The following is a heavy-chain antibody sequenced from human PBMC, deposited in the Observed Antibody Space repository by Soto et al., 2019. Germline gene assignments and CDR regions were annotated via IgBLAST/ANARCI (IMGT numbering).Heavy chain of an antibody. V-gene: IGHV4-59*01. CDR2: IYYSGST. CDR1: GGSISSYY. D-gene: IGHD2-15*01. J-gene: IGHJ6*02. Sequence: SETLSLTCTVSGGSISSYYWSWIRQPPGKGLEWIGYIYYSGSTNYNPSLKSRVTISVDTSKNQFSLKLSSVTAADTAVYYCARAWWNYYYYGMAVWGQGTTVTVSS. CDR3: ARAWWNYYYYGMAV.